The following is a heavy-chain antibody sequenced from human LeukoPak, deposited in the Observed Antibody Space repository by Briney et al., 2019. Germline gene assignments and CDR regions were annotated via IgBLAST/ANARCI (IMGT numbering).Heavy chain of an antibody. D-gene: IGHD2-21*02. V-gene: IGHV3-11*01. CDR2: ISKSDNTL. CDR3: ARVVAVTVTGIFDI. Sequence: GGSLRLSRAASGFTFENYYMTWIRQAPGKGLQWVSYISKSDNTLYYADSVKGRFTISRDNDKNLLYLQMNNLRAEDTAIYYCARVVAVTVTGIFDIWGQGTMVTVSS. CDR1: GFTFENYY. J-gene: IGHJ3*02.